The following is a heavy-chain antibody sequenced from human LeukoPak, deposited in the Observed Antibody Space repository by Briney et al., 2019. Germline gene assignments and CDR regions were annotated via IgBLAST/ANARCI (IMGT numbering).Heavy chain of an antibody. V-gene: IGHV3-48*03. Sequence: GGSLRLSCAASGFTFSSYEMNWVRQAPGKGLEWVSYISSSGSTIYYADSVKGRFTISRDNAKNSLYLQMNSLRAEDTAVYYCARDSDFWSGYYTNYYYYMDVWGKGTTVTVSS. J-gene: IGHJ6*03. CDR2: ISSSGSTI. CDR1: GFTFSSYE. CDR3: ARDSDFWSGYYTNYYYYMDV. D-gene: IGHD3-3*01.